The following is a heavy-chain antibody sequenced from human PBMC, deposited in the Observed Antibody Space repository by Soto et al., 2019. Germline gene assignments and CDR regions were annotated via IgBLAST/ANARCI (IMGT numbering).Heavy chain of an antibody. D-gene: IGHD3-3*01. Sequence: QVQLVQSGAEVMKPGASVKVSCKASGDTSTSHYIHWVRQAPGQGPEWMGRIHPSGGGTTYAHDFQGRLVMTMDTSTSTVYMDLSSLTTEDTAVYYCSSRVKGDFDVWGQGNTVIVS. CDR3: SSRVKGDFDV. V-gene: IGHV1-46*03. CDR1: GDTSTSHY. CDR2: IHPSGGGT. J-gene: IGHJ6*01.